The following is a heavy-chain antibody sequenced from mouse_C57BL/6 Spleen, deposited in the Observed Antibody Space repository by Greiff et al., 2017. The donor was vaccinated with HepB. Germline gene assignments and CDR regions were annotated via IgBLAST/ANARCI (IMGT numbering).Heavy chain of an antibody. CDR2: ISSGSSTI. CDR3: ARSIDGSISIYAMDY. Sequence: EVMLVESGGGLVKPGGSLKLSCAASGFTFSDYGMHWVRQAPEKGLEWVAYISSGSSTIYYADTVKGRVTISRDNAKNTLFLQMTRLGSEDTAMYYCARSIDGSISIYAMDYWGQGTSVTVSS. D-gene: IGHD3-2*02. CDR1: GFTFSDYG. J-gene: IGHJ4*01. V-gene: IGHV5-17*01.